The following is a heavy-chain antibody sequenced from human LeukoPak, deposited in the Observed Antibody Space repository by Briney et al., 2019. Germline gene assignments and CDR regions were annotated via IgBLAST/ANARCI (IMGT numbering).Heavy chain of an antibody. Sequence: PGGSLRLSCAASGFTFSTYWMHWVRQAPGKGLVWVSRINTNGGTTSYADSVKGRFTISRDNSRDNSKNPLYLQMNSLRAEDTAVYYCAKSRWELLHWGQGTLVTVSS. CDR1: GFTFSTYW. CDR2: INTNGGTT. J-gene: IGHJ4*02. CDR3: AKSRWELLH. V-gene: IGHV3-74*01. D-gene: IGHD1-26*01.